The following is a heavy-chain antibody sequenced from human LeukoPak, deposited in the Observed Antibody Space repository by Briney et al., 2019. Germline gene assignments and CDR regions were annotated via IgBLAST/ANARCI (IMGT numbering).Heavy chain of an antibody. CDR2: ISGSGGST. V-gene: IGHV3-23*01. J-gene: IGHJ5*02. D-gene: IGHD3-10*01. CDR3: AKDLGDTMVRGVIDWFDP. Sequence: GGSLRLSCAASGFTFSSYAMSWVRQAPGKGLEWVLAISGSGGSTYYADSVKGRFTISRDNSKNTLYLQMNSLRAEDTAVYYCAKDLGDTMVRGVIDWFDPWGQGTLVTVSS. CDR1: GFTFSSYA.